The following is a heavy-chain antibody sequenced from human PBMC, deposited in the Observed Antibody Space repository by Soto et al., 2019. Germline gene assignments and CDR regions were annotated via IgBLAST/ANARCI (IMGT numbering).Heavy chain of an antibody. CDR3: ARGRHYYGSGSYYPDY. CDR1: GYTFTSYD. D-gene: IGHD3-10*01. J-gene: IGHJ4*02. V-gene: IGHV1-8*01. CDR2: MNPNSGNT. Sequence: VQLVQSGAEVKKPGASVKVSCKASGYTFTSYDINWVRQATGQGLEWMGWMNPNSGNTGYAQKFQGRVTMTRNTSISTAYMELSSLRSEDTAVYYCARGRHYYGSGSYYPDYWGQGTLVTVSS.